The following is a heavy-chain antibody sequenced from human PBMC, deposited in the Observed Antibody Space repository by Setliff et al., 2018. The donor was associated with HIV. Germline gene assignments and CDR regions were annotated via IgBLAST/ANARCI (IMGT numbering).Heavy chain of an antibody. V-gene: IGHV5-10-1*01. CDR1: GYSFTSYW. CDR3: ASSMYARSSVLSIGVDY. J-gene: IGHJ4*02. D-gene: IGHD6-6*01. Sequence: GESLKTSCKGSGYSFTSYWISWVRQMPGKGMEWIGRIDPSNSNTNYSPSFRGHVTISDDTSISTAYLQCTTLKASDTAMYYCASSMYARSSVLSIGVDYWGQGTLVTVSS. CDR2: IDPSNSNT.